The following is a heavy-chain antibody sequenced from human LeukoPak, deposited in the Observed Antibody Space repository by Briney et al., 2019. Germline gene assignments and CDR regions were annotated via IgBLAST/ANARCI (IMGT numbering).Heavy chain of an antibody. CDR3: ARERGTYYDSSGYSFDY. CDR1: GYTSTSYY. CDR2: INPSGGST. Sequence: ASVKVSCKASGYTSTSYYMHWVRQAPGQGLEWMGIINPSGGSTSYAQKFQGRVTMTRDTSTSTVYMELSSLRSEDTAVYYCARERGTYYDSSGYSFDYWGQGTLVTVSS. D-gene: IGHD3-22*01. V-gene: IGHV1-46*01. J-gene: IGHJ4*02.